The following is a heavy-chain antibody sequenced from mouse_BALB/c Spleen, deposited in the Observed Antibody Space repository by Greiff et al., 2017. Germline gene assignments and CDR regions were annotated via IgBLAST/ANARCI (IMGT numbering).Heavy chain of an antibody. Sequence: VQLQQSGAELVKPGASVKLSCTASGFNIKDTYMHWVKQRPEQGLEWIGRIDPANGNTKYDPKFQGKATITAVTSSNTAYLQLSSLTSEDTAVYYCARGYDYGNYAMDYWGQGTSVTVSS. CDR1: GFNIKDTY. J-gene: IGHJ4*01. CDR2: IDPANGNT. D-gene: IGHD2-4*01. V-gene: IGHV14-3*02. CDR3: ARGYDYGNYAMDY.